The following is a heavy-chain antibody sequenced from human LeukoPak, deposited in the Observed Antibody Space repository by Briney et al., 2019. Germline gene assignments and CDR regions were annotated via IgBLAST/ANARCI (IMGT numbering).Heavy chain of an antibody. CDR2: IWYDGSNK. J-gene: IGHJ4*02. D-gene: IGHD2-15*01. CDR1: GFTFSSYC. CDR3: ARDLGYCSGGSCYPRGFDY. V-gene: IGHV3-33*01. Sequence: GGSLRLSCAASGFTFSSYCMHWVRQAPGKGLEWVAVIWYDGSNKYYADSVKGRFTISKDNSKTQLYLQMNSLRAEDTAVYYCARDLGYCSGGSCYPRGFDYWGQGTLVTVSS.